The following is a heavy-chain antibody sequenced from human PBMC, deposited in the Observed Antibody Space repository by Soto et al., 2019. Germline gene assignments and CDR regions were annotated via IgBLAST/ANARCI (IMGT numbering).Heavy chain of an antibody. CDR3: ARARIMLTTVTTLGY. CDR1: GYTFTSYA. CDR2: INAGNGNT. D-gene: IGHD4-17*01. J-gene: IGHJ4*02. Sequence: QVQLVQSGAEVKKPGASVKVSCKASGYTFTSYAMHWVRQAPGQRLEWMGWINAGNGNTKYSQKFQGRVTSTRDTSASTAYMELSSLRSEDTAVYYCARARIMLTTVTTLGYWGQGTLVTVSS. V-gene: IGHV1-3*01.